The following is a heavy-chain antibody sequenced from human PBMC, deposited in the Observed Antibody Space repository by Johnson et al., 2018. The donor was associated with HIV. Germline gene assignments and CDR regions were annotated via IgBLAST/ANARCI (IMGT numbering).Heavy chain of an antibody. J-gene: IGHJ3*02. Sequence: VLLVESGGGLIQPGGSLRLSCAASGFTVSTYYMSWVRQAPGKGLEWVANITQDGSEKYYVDSVKGRFTISRENAKNSLYLQMTSLRAGDTAVYYCARDEWSRSSGDAFDIWGQGTMVTVSS. CDR3: ARDEWSRSSGDAFDI. V-gene: IGHV3-7*01. CDR2: ITQDGSEK. D-gene: IGHD6-6*01. CDR1: GFTVSTYY.